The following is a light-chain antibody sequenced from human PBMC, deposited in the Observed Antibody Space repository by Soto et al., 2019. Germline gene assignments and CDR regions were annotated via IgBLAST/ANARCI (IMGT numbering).Light chain of an antibody. J-gene: IGLJ3*02. V-gene: IGLV2-11*01. Sequence: QSVLTQPRSVSGSPGQSVTISCTGTNSDVGGYKFVSWYQQHPGKAPKLMIYDVGKRPSGVPDRFSGSKSVNTASLTISGLQAEDEADYYCCSYAGSYTWVFGGGTKLTVL. CDR3: CSYAGSYTWV. CDR1: NSDVGGYKF. CDR2: DVG.